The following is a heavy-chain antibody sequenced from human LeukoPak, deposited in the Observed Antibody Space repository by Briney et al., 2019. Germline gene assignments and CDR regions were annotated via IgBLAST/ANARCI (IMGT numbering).Heavy chain of an antibody. V-gene: IGHV3-49*04. Sequence: PGRSLRLSCTASGFTFGDYAMSWVRQAPGKGLEWVGFIRSKAYGGTTEYAASVKGRFTISRDDSKSIAYLRMNSLKTEDTAVYYCTRTPYDFSDYWGQGTLVTVSS. CDR2: IRSKAYGGTT. CDR3: TRTPYDFSDY. J-gene: IGHJ4*02. D-gene: IGHD3-3*01. CDR1: GFTFGDYA.